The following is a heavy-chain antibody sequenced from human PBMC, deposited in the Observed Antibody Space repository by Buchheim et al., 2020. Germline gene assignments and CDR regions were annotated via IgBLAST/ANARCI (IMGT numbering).Heavy chain of an antibody. V-gene: IGHV1-46*03. CDR3: AREGGILTEYYYYGMDV. CDR1: GYTFTSYY. Sequence: QVQLVQSGAEVKKPGASVKVSCKASGYTFTSYYMHWVRQAPGQGLEWMGIINPSGGSTSYAQKFQGRVTMTRDTSTSTVYLELSSLRSEDTAVYYCAREGGILTEYYYYGMDVWGQGTT. CDR2: INPSGGST. D-gene: IGHD3-9*01. J-gene: IGHJ6*02.